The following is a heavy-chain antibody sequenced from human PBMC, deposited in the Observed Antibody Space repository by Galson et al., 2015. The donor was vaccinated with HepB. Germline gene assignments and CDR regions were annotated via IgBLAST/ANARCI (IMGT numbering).Heavy chain of an antibody. V-gene: IGHV4-34*01. Sequence: ETLSLTCAVYGGSFSGYYWSWIRQPPGKGLEWIGEINHSGSTNYNPSLKSRVTISVDTSKNQFSLKLSSVTAADTAVYYCARSAKPTRAAAVVYWGQGTLVTVSS. D-gene: IGHD6-25*01. CDR3: ARSAKPTRAAAVVY. CDR2: INHSGST. CDR1: GGSFSGYY. J-gene: IGHJ4*02.